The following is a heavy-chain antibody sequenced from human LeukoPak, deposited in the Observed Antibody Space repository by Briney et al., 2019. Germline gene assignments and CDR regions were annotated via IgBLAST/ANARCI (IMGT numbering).Heavy chain of an antibody. V-gene: IGHV3-30*02. CDR3: GKDGMEWLRLGGPDY. D-gene: IGHD5-12*01. CDR1: GFTFSSYG. J-gene: IGHJ4*02. Sequence: GGSLRLTCAASGFTFSSYGMHWVRQAPGKGLEWVAFIRYDGSNKYYADSVKGRFTISRDNSKNTLYLQMNSLRAEDTAVYYCGKDGMEWLRLGGPDYWGQGTLVTVSS. CDR2: IRYDGSNK.